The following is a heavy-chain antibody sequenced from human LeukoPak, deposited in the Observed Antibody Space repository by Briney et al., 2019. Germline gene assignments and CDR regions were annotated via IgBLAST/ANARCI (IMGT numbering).Heavy chain of an antibody. D-gene: IGHD3-3*01. CDR3: ARQFWSGYIMG. Sequence: ASVKVSCKASGGTFSSYAISWVRQAPGQGLEWMGGIIPIFGTANYAQKFQGRVTITTDESTSTAYVELSSLRSEDTAVYYCARQFWSGYIMGWGQGTLVTVSS. J-gene: IGHJ4*02. CDR1: GGTFSSYA. V-gene: IGHV1-69*05. CDR2: IIPIFGTA.